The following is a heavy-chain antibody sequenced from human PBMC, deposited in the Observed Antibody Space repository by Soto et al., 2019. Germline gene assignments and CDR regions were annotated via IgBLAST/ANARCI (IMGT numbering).Heavy chain of an antibody. CDR2: INPNSGGT. D-gene: IGHD3-3*01. Sequence: ASVKVSCKAPGYTFTGYYMHWVRQAPGQGLEWMGWINPNSGGTNYVQKFQGWVTMTRDTSISTAYMELSRLRSDDTAMYYCARGPPSFTVFGEMLYGMAVWGQGTTVTAP. CDR3: ARGPPSFTVFGEMLYGMAV. V-gene: IGHV1-2*04. CDR1: GYTFTGYY. J-gene: IGHJ6*02.